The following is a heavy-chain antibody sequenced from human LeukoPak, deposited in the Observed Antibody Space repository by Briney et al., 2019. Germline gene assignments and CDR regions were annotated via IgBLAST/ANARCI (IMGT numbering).Heavy chain of an antibody. CDR1: GFTFSAYS. D-gene: IGHD2-8*01. V-gene: IGHV3-48*01. J-gene: IGHJ4*02. CDR3: AKDRAHRCTNGVCYRYFDY. CDR2: ISSSSSTI. Sequence: GGSLRLSCAASGFTFSAYSINWVRQAPGKGLEWVSYISSSSSTIYYADSVKGRFTISRDNSKNTLYLQMNSLRAEDTAVYYCAKDRAHRCTNGVCYRYFDYWGQGTLVTVSS.